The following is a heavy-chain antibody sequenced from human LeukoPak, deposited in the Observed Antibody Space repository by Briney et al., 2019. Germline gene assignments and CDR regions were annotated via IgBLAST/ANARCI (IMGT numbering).Heavy chain of an antibody. CDR3: ARDRVVVVPSGDYYYYYYMDV. V-gene: IGHV3-21*01. CDR2: ISSSSSYI. CDR1: GFTFSSYA. D-gene: IGHD2-2*01. Sequence: PGGSLRLSCAASGFTFSSYAMSWVRQAPGKGLEWVSSISSSSSYIYYADSVKGRFTISRDNAKNSLYLQMNSLRAEDTAVYYCARDRVVVVPSGDYYYYYYMDVWGKGTTVTVSS. J-gene: IGHJ6*03.